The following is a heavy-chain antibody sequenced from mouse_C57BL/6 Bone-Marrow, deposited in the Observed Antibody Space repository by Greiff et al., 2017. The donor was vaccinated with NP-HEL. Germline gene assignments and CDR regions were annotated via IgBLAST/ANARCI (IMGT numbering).Heavy chain of an antibody. D-gene: IGHD2-4*01. V-gene: IGHV2-2*01. Sequence: VQLQQSGPGLVQPSQSLSIPCTVSGFSLTSYGVHWVRQSPGKGLEWLGVIWSGGSTDYNAAFISRLSISKDNSKSQVFFKMNSLQADDTAIYYCARNWYYDYGLDYWGQGTTLTVSS. CDR2: IWSGGST. J-gene: IGHJ2*01. CDR1: GFSLTSYG. CDR3: ARNWYYDYGLDY.